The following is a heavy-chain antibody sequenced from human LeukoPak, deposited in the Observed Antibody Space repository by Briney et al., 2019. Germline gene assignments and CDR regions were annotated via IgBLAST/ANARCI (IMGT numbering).Heavy chain of an antibody. CDR3: ARHGSLGSGYYY. V-gene: IGHV4-39*01. CDR2: IYYSGST. D-gene: IGHD3-22*01. Sequence: SGTLSLTCAVSGASISSSNWWSWIRQPPGKGLEWTGTIYYSGSTYYNPSLKSRVTISVDTSKNQFSLKLSSVSAADTAVYYCARHGSLGSGYYYWGQGTLATVSS. J-gene: IGHJ4*02. CDR1: GASISSSNW.